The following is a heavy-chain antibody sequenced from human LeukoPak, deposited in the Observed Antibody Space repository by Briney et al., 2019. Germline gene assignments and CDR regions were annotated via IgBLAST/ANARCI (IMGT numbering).Heavy chain of an antibody. CDR3: ARPGQNYDILTGYTWGYFDY. Sequence: GGSLRLSCAASGFTFSDYDMHWVRQATGKGLEWVSAIGTDGDTYYTGSVKGRFTISRENAKNSLYLQMNSLRAGDTAVYYCARPGQNYDILTGYTWGYFDYWGQGTLVTVSS. J-gene: IGHJ4*02. V-gene: IGHV3-13*01. D-gene: IGHD3-9*01. CDR2: IGTDGDT. CDR1: GFTFSDYD.